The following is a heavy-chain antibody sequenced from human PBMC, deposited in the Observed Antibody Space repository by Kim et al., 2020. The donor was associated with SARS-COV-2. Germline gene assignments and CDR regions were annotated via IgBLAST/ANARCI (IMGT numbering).Heavy chain of an antibody. J-gene: IGHJ5*02. Sequence: GGSLRLSCEASGFTFSSYWMNWVRQGPGKGLVWVSRIKSDGSDTHYADSVKGRFTISRDNAKNTLHLQLKSLVVEDTAIYYCARGSCQQGFDPWGQGTLVTVSS. CDR2: IKSDGSDT. CDR3: ARGSCQQGFDP. CDR1: GFTFSSYW. D-gene: IGHD6-13*01. V-gene: IGHV3-74*01.